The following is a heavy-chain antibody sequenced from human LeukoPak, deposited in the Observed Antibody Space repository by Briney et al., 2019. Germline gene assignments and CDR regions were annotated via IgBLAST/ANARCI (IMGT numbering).Heavy chain of an antibody. CDR2: INPSGGST. CDR3: AREVKQLAAVDY. D-gene: IGHD6-6*01. Sequence: ASVKVSCKASGYTFTSYYMHWVRQAPGQGLEWMGIINPSGGSTSYAQKFQGRVTMTRDTSTSTVYMELSSLRSGDTAVYYCAREVKQLAAVDYWGQGTLVTVSS. J-gene: IGHJ4*02. V-gene: IGHV1-46*01. CDR1: GYTFTSYY.